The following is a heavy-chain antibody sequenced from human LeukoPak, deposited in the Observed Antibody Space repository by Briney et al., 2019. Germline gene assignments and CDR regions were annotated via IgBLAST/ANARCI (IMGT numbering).Heavy chain of an antibody. D-gene: IGHD5-12*01. CDR1: GFTFSSYW. CDR3: ASNSGYDSFGFDY. Sequence: GGSLRLSCAASGFTFSSYWMSWIRQAPGKGLEWVANIKQDGSEKYYVDSVKGRFTISRDNAKNSLYLQMNSLRAEDTAVYYCASNSGYDSFGFDYWGQGTLVTVSS. J-gene: IGHJ4*02. CDR2: IKQDGSEK. V-gene: IGHV3-7*01.